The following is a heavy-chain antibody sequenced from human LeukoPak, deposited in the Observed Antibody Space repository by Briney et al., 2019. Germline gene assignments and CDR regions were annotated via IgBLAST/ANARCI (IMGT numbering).Heavy chain of an antibody. J-gene: IGHJ5*02. CDR3: ARDRRYCSSPSCESNWFDP. D-gene: IGHD2-2*01. CDR2: INPNSGGR. CDR1: GYTFTSYY. Sequence: ASVKVSCKASGYTFTSYYMHWVRQAPGQGLEWMGWINPNSGGRNYAQKFQGRVTMTRDTSISTAYMELSRLRSDDTAVYYCARDRRYCSSPSCESNWFDPWGQGTLVTVSS. V-gene: IGHV1-2*02.